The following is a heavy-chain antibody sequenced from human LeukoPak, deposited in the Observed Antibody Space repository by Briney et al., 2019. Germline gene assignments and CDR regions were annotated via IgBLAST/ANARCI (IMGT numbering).Heavy chain of an antibody. V-gene: IGHV3-48*03. CDR2: SSSSGSTI. Sequence: GWSLRLSCAASGFIFSSYEMNWVGQARGKGLEWVSYSSSSGSTIYYADSVKGRFTISRDNAKNSLYLQMNSLRAEDTAVYYCASGDDILTGYYLFDYWGQGTLVTVSS. CDR1: GFIFSSYE. CDR3: ASGDDILTGYYLFDY. D-gene: IGHD3-9*01. J-gene: IGHJ4*02.